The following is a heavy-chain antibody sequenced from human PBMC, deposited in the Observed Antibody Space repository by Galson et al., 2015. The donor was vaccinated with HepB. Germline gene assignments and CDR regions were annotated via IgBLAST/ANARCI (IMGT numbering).Heavy chain of an antibody. CDR3: TSDKYYYGSGSYYSTDYFDY. V-gene: IGHV3-73*01. J-gene: IGHJ4*02. CDR1: GFTFSGSA. D-gene: IGHD3-10*01. CDR2: IRSKANSYAT. Sequence: SLRLSCAASGFTFSGSAMHWVRQASGKGLEWVGRIRSKANSYATAYAASVKGRFTISRDDSKNTAYLQMNSLKTEDTAVYYCTSDKYYYGSGSYYSTDYFDYWGQGTLVTVSS.